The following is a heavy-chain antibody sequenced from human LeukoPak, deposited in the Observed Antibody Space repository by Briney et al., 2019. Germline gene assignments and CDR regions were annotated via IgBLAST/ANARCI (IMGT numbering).Heavy chain of an antibody. Sequence: PSETLSLTCTVSGGSVSRGGYYRSWIRQPPGKGLEWIGYIYYSGSTNYNPSLKSRVTISVDTSKNQFSLKLSSVTAADTAVYYCARPDDYVWGSYLLWGQGTLVTVSS. CDR3: ARPDDYVWGSYLL. CDR2: IYYSGST. V-gene: IGHV4-61*08. J-gene: IGHJ4*02. D-gene: IGHD3-16*01. CDR1: GGSVSRGGYY.